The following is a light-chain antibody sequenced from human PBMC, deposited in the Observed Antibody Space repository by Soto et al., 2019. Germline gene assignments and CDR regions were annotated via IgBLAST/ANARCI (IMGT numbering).Light chain of an antibody. V-gene: IGKV3-11*01. CDR3: LQPSSWLAWS. CDR2: DAS. CDR1: QSVSSY. Sequence: EIVLTQSPATLSLSPGERATLSCRASQSVSSYLAWYHQKPGQAPRLLIYDASNRATGIPARFYSSRSGTDVTPAISSPKPEDFAVCYCLQPSSWLAWSFGQGTKVDIK. J-gene: IGKJ1*01.